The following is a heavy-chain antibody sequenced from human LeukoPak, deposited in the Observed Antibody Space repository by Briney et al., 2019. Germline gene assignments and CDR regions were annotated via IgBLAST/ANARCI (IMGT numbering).Heavy chain of an antibody. CDR3: KAMGLSFDY. CDR1: GDSVSSNKAA. Sequence: SQTLSLTCTISGDSVSSNKAAWNWIRQSPSRGLEWLGRTYYDSQWYRDYAVSVKSRMTVNPDTSKNRFSLHLNSVTPEDTAVYYCKAMGLSFDYWGQGTLVTVSS. V-gene: IGHV6-1*01. CDR2: TYYDSQWYR. J-gene: IGHJ4*02. D-gene: IGHD5-18*01.